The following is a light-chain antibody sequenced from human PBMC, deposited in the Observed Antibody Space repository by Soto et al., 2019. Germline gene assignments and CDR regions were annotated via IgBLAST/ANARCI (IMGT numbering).Light chain of an antibody. CDR1: SSDVGGYNY. J-gene: IGLJ2*01. V-gene: IGLV2-14*01. CDR3: SSYTSSSAVV. Sequence: QSALTQPASVSGSPGQSNTISCTGTSSDVGGYNYVSWYQQHPGKAPKLMIYDVTNRPSGVSNRFSGSKSGNTASLTISGLPAEDEADYYCSSYTSSSAVVFGGGTKLTVL. CDR2: DVT.